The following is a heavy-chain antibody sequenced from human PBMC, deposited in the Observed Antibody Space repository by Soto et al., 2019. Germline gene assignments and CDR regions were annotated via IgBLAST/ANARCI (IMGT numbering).Heavy chain of an antibody. J-gene: IGHJ6*02. CDR3: AREQYNSNYGKHSGLDV. CDR2: ISSSSSYI. D-gene: IGHD1-7*01. Sequence: LRLSCSASGLTFSSYSMNWVRQAPGKGLEWVSCISSSSSYIHYADSVQGRFTISRDNAKNSLYLQMNSLRAEDTAVYYCAREQYNSNYGKHSGLDVWGQGTTVTVSS. CDR1: GLTFSSYS. V-gene: IGHV3-21*01.